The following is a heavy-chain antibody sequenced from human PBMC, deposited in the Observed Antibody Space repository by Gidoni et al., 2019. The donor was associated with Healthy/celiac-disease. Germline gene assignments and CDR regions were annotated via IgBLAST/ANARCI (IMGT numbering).Heavy chain of an antibody. V-gene: IGHV4-4*07. D-gene: IGHD3-3*01. CDR3: ARAGDCWSGYYRNWFDP. Sequence: QVQLQESGPGLVKPSETLSLTCTVSGVSISSYYWSWIRQPAGKGLEWIGRIYTSGSTNYNPSLKSRVTMSVDTSKNQFSLKLSSVTAADTAVYYCARAGDCWSGYYRNWFDPWGQGTLVTVSS. CDR1: GVSISSYY. CDR2: IYTSGST. J-gene: IGHJ5*02.